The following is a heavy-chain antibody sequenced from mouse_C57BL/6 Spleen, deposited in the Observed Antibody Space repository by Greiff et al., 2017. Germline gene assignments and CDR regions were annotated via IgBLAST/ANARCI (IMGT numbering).Heavy chain of an antibody. J-gene: IGHJ2*01. CDR3: ARSGNYPYYFDY. V-gene: IGHV1-82*01. CDR2: IYPGDGDT. D-gene: IGHD2-1*01. CDR1: GYAFSSSW. Sequence: VKLQESGPELVKPGASVKISCKASGYAFSSSWMNWVKQRPGKGLEWIGRIYPGDGDTNYNGKFKGKATLTADKSSSTAYMQLSSLTSEDSAVYFCARSGNYPYYFDYWGQGTTLTVSS.